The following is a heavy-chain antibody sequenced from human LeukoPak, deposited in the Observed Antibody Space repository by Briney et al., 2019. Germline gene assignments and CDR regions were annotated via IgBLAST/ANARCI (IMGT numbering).Heavy chain of an antibody. J-gene: IGHJ4*02. V-gene: IGHV1-46*01. CDR3: ARGAPATRIGAGRFDY. Sequence: VASVKVSCKAFGYSLTNYYVHWVRQAPGQGLEWMGEINPSGGSTSYAQKFQGRITVTRDTYTNTVYMDLSRLRSEDTATYYWARGAPATRIGAGRFDYWGQGSLLTVAS. CDR2: INPSGGST. D-gene: IGHD6-25*01. CDR1: GYSLTNYY.